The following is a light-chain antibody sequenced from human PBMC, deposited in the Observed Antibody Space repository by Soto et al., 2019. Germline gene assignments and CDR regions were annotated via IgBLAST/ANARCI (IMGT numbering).Light chain of an antibody. CDR1: QTLLSGDGRTY. CDR2: LGS. Sequence: DIVMTQTPLSLAVTPGQPASISCRSSQTLLSGDGRTYLEWSPQKRGQSPQLLIYLGSNRASGVPDRFSGSGSGTDFTLKISRVEAEDVGVYYCMQALQTSFTFGPGTKVDIK. V-gene: IGKV2-28*01. J-gene: IGKJ3*01. CDR3: MQALQTSFT.